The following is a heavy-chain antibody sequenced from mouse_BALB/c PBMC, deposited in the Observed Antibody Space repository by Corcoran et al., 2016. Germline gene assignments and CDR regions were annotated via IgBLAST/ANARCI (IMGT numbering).Heavy chain of an antibody. Sequence: QIQLVQSGPELKKPGETVKISCKASGYIFTDYGMNWVKQASGEDLKWMGWINTYTGEPTYADDFKGRFAFSLETSASTAYLQINNLKNEDTSTYFCARAPLHYYAMDYWGQGTSVTVSS. CDR1: GYIFTDYG. J-gene: IGHJ4*01. CDR2: INTYTGEP. V-gene: IGHV9-3-1*01. D-gene: IGHD6-1*01. CDR3: ARAPLHYYAMDY.